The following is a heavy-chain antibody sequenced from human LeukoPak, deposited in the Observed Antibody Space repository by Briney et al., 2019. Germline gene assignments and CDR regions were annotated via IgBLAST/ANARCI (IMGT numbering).Heavy chain of an antibody. V-gene: IGHV1-69*01. J-gene: IGHJ5*02. D-gene: IGHD3-10*01. CDR2: IIPIFGTA. CDR3: ARDRARDGSGINWFDP. CDR1: GGTFSSYA. Sequence: ASVKVSCKASGGTFSSYAISWVRQAPGQGLEWMGGIIPIFGTANYAQKFQGRVTITADESTSTAYMELSSLRSEDTAVYYCARDRARDGSGINWFDPWGQGTLVTVSS.